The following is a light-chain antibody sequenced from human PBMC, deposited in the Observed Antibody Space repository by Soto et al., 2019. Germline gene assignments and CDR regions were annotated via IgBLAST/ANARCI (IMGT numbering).Light chain of an antibody. CDR2: AAS. CDR1: QSIYTH. Sequence: DMQMTQSPSCLSGSVGDSVTMSCRASQSIYTHLHWYQQKPGKAPNLLIFAASSLQSGVPSRFSGSGSGTDFTLTISSLQPQDFATYYCQQSHSIPLTFGGGTKVDIK. J-gene: IGKJ4*01. CDR3: QQSHSIPLT. V-gene: IGKV1-39*01.